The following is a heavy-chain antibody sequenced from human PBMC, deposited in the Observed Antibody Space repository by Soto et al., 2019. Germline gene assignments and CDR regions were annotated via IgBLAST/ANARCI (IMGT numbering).Heavy chain of an antibody. CDR2: ISAYNGNT. J-gene: IGHJ4*02. D-gene: IGHD3-22*01. V-gene: IGHV1-18*01. Sequence: ASVKVSCKASGYTFTSYGISWVRQAPGQGLEWMGWISAYNGNTNYAQKLQGRVTITRDTSASTAYMELSSLRSEDTAVYYCARADYYDSSGYSVFGPKWGQGTLVTVSS. CDR1: GYTFTSYG. CDR3: ARADYYDSSGYSVFGPK.